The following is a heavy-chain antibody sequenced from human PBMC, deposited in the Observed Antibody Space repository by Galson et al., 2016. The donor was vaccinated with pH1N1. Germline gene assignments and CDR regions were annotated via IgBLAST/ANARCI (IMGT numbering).Heavy chain of an antibody. CDR1: EFTFSSYG. D-gene: IGHD2-21*02. Sequence: SLRLSCAASEFTFSSYGMHWVRQAPGKGLEWVALISYDGTNKYYGDSVKGRFTISRDDSTNTLYLQMSSLRAEDTAVYYCVSENSYETANENNYGTAFDIWGQGTMVIVSS. V-gene: IGHV3-30*03. CDR3: VSENSYETANENNYGTAFDI. J-gene: IGHJ3*02. CDR2: ISYDGTNK.